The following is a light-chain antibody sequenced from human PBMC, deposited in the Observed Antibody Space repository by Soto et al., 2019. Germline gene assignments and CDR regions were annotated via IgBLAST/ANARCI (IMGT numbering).Light chain of an antibody. J-gene: IGKJ1*01. CDR1: QSISTW. V-gene: IGKV1-5*01. CDR3: QQYSTYSWT. CDR2: DAS. Sequence: DIQMTQSSSTLSASVGDRVTITCRASQSISTWLAWFQQKPGKAPKLLIYDASSLQGGVPSRFSGSGSGTEFTLTCSSLHPDDFATYYCQQYSTYSWTFGQGTKVEIK.